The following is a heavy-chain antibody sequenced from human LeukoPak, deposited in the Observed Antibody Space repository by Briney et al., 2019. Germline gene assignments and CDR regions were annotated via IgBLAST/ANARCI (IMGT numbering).Heavy chain of an antibody. V-gene: IGHV3-23*01. D-gene: IGHD2-2*01. CDR3: AKEFCSITTCYGCFDY. CDR2: ISGGIT. J-gene: IGHJ4*02. Sequence: GGSLRLSCAASGFTFSTYALSWVRQAPGKGLEWVSAISGGITYYADSVKGRFTISRDNAKNTLCLQMNSLRAEDTALYYCAKEFCSITTCYGCFDYWGQGTLVTVSS. CDR1: GFTFSTYA.